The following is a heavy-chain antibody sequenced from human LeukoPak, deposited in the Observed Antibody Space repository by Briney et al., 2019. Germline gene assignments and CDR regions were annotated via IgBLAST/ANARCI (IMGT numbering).Heavy chain of an antibody. CDR3: AKDAARGYYDSSGYYYDY. CDR2: ISGSGGST. D-gene: IGHD3-22*01. J-gene: IGHJ4*02. CDR1: GFTFSSYA. Sequence: GGSLRLSCAASGFTFSSYAMSWVRQAPGKGLEWVSAISGSGGSTYYAGSVKGRFTISRDNSKNTLYLQMNSLRAEDTAVYYCAKDAARGYYDSSGYYYDYWGQGTLVTVSS. V-gene: IGHV3-23*01.